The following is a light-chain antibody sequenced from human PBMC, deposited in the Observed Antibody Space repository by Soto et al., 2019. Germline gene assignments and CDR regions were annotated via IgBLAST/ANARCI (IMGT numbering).Light chain of an antibody. CDR1: QSVSSK. CDR2: GAS. V-gene: IGKV3-15*01. Sequence: EVVMTQSPATLSVSPGERATLSCRASQSVSSKLAWYQQKPGQAPRLLIYGASTRATGIPARFSGSGSGTEFTLTISSLQSEDFAVYYCQQYNILPPSTFGGGTKVEIK. CDR3: QQYNILPPST. J-gene: IGKJ4*01.